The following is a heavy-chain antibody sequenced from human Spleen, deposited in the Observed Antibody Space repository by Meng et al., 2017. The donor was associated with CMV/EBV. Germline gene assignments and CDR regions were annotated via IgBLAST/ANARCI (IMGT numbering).Heavy chain of an antibody. CDR2: INHSGST. CDR3: ARGRVVVVVAATIYYYYGMDV. Sequence: SETLSLTCTVSGGSISSYYWSWIRQPPGKGLEWIGEINHSGSTNYNPSLKSRVTISVDTSKNQFSLKLSSVTAADTAVYYCARGRVVVVVAATIYYYYGMDVWGQGTTVTVSS. V-gene: IGHV4-34*01. D-gene: IGHD2-15*01. CDR1: GGSISSYY. J-gene: IGHJ6*02.